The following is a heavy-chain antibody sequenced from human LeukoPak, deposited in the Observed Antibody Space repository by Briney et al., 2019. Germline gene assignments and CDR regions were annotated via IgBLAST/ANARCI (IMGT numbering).Heavy chain of an antibody. D-gene: IGHD2-15*01. CDR3: ARVFLAYYCSGGSCANDY. Sequence: GGSLRLSCAASGFTFDDYGMSWVRHAPGKGLEWVSGINWNGGSTGYADHVKGRFTISRANDKNSLYLQMNSLRAEDTALYYCARVFLAYYCSGGSCANDYWGQGTLVTVSS. J-gene: IGHJ4*02. CDR1: GFTFDDYG. V-gene: IGHV3-20*04. CDR2: INWNGGST.